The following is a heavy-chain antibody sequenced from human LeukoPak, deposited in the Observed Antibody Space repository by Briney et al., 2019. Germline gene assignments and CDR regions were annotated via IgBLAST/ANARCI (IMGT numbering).Heavy chain of an antibody. J-gene: IGHJ5*02. CDR1: RYTLTGYY. Sequence: ASVTVSFKASRYTLTGYYIHWVRQAPGQGLEWMGWINPNGDGTKYAQSFQGRVTVTRDTSTSTAYMELSRLRSDDMAVYYCARATCNTDCAGFDPWGQGTLVT. CDR3: ARATCNTDCAGFDP. CDR2: INPNGDGT. D-gene: IGHD2/OR15-2a*01. V-gene: IGHV1-2*02.